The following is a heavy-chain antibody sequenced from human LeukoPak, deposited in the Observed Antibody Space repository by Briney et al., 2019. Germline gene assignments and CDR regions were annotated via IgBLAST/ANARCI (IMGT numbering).Heavy chain of an antibody. D-gene: IGHD6-13*01. V-gene: IGHV3-30*04. J-gene: IGHJ5*02. CDR3: ARDREYSSSWYECWFDP. CDR2: ISYDGSNK. Sequence: GGSLRLSCAASGFTFSSYAMHWVRQAPGKGLEWVAVISYDGSNKYYADSVKGRFTISRDNSKNTLYLQMNSLRAEDTAVYYCARDREYSSSWYECWFDPWGQGNPGHRLL. CDR1: GFTFSSYA.